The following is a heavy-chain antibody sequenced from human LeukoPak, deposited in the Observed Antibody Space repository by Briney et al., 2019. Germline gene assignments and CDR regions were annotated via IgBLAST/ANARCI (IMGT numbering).Heavy chain of an antibody. CDR3: VKGSGTGWYGY. CDR2: ISSNGNRA. Sequence: QPGGSLRLSCSPSGFTFSSFSMHWVRQAPGGGLEYVSAISSNGNRAYYADSVKGRFTISRDNSENTLYLQMSSLRGEDTAMFYCVKGSGTGWYGYWGQGTLVTVSS. J-gene: IGHJ4*02. D-gene: IGHD6-19*01. V-gene: IGHV3-64D*08. CDR1: GFTFSSFS.